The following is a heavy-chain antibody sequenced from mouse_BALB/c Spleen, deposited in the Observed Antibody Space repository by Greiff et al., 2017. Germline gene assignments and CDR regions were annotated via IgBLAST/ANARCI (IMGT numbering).Heavy chain of an antibody. CDR3: ARRGDYDGYYAMDY. CDR1: GFNIKDTY. Sequence: VQLKESGAELVKPGASVKLSCTASGFNIKDTYMHWVKQRPEQGLEWIGRIDPANGNTKYDPKFQGKATITADTSSNTAYLQLSSLTSEDTAVYYCARRGDYDGYYAMDYWGQGTSVTVSS. CDR2: IDPANGNT. D-gene: IGHD2-4*01. J-gene: IGHJ4*01. V-gene: IGHV14-3*02.